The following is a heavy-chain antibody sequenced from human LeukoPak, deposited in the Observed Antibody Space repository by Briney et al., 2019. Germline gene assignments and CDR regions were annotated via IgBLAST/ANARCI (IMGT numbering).Heavy chain of an antibody. CDR3: TRASGGNSYNY. V-gene: IGHV5-51*01. Sequence: GESLKISCKGSGYSLTNYGIAWVRQMPGKGLERMGVIYPGDSDTRYSPSFQGQVTISADKSISTAYLQWSSLKASDSAMYYCTRASGGNSYNYWGQGTLVTVSS. D-gene: IGHD4-23*01. CDR2: IYPGDSDT. J-gene: IGHJ4*02. CDR1: GYSLTNYG.